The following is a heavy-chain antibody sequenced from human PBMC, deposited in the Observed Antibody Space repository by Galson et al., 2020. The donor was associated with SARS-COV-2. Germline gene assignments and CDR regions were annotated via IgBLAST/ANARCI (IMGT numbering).Heavy chain of an antibody. Sequence: GGSLRLSCAASGFTVSSNYMSWVRQAPGKGLEWVTVLYSGGSTYYADSVQGRFTISRDNSKNTLYLQMNSLRAEDRAVYYCARDSDPASCYDSSGFYGGGMYVWGQGTSVTVSS. D-gene: IGHD3-22*01. V-gene: IGHV3-53*01. J-gene: IGHJ6*02. CDR3: ARDSDPASCYDSSGFYGGGMYV. CDR1: GFTVSSNY. CDR2: LYSGGST.